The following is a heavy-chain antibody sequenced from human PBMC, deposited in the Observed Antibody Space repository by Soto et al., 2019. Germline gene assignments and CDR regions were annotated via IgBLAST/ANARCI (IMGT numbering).Heavy chain of an antibody. CDR3: ASLNYDILTGYKDYYYGMDV. CDR1: GGTFSSYA. CDR2: IIPIFGTA. V-gene: IGHV1-69*06. Sequence: SVKVSCKASGGTFSSYAISWVRQAPGQGLELMGGIIPIFGTANYAQKFQGRVTITADKSTSTAYMELSSLRSEDTAVYYCASLNYDILTGYKDYYYGMDVWGQGTTVTVYS. J-gene: IGHJ6*02. D-gene: IGHD3-9*01.